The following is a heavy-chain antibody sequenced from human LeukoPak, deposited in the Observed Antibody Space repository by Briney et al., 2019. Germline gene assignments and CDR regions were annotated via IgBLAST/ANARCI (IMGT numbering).Heavy chain of an antibody. CDR1: GFVFGHSW. D-gene: IGHD3-22*01. CDR2: INLDGSEK. V-gene: IGHV3-7*03. Sequence: PGGSLRLSCEASGFVFGHSWMSWVRQAPGKGLEWVANINLDGSEKNYLDSLTGRLTISRDNAKDSLYLQMNVPRAEETVVYFGVRDRGYSTFAYWGQRTLVTVSS. J-gene: IGHJ4*02. CDR3: VRDRGYSTFAY.